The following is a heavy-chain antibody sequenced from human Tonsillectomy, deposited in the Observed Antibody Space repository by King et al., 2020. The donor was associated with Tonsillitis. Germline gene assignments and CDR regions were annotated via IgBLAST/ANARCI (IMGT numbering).Heavy chain of an antibody. CDR2: INHSGST. D-gene: IGHD2-21*01. J-gene: IGHJ5*02. Sequence: VQLQQWGAGLLKPSETLSLTCAVYGGSFSGYYWSWIRQPPGKGLEWIVEINHSGSTNYNPSLKSRVTISVDTSKNQFSLKLSSVTAADTAVYYCARYFGSYELDPWGQGTLVTVSS. V-gene: IGHV4-34*01. CDR3: ARYFGSYELDP. CDR1: GGSFSGYY.